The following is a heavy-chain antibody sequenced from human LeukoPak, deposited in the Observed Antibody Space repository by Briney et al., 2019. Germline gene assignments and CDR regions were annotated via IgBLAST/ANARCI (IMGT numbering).Heavy chain of an antibody. CDR2: IYYSGST. V-gene: IGHV4-30-4*08. J-gene: IGHJ4*02. Sequence: SETLSLTCTVSGGSISSGDYYWSWIRQPPGKGLEWIGYIYYSGSTYYNPSLKSRVTISVDTSKNQFSLKLSSVTAADTAVYYCASGPTVTTIDYWGQGTLVTVSS. CDR3: ASGPTVTTIDY. CDR1: GGSISSGDYY. D-gene: IGHD4-11*01.